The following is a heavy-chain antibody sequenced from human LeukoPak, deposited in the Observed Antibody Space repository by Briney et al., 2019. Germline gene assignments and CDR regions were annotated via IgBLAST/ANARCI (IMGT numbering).Heavy chain of an antibody. Sequence: AGGSLRLTCAASGFTFSSYWMHWVRQAPGKGLVWVSRINSDGSSTSYAASVKGRFTISRDNAKNTLYLQMNSLRAEDTAVYYCAREWELPHFDYWGQGTLVTVSS. CDR3: AREWELPHFDY. CDR2: INSDGSST. CDR1: GFTFSSYW. J-gene: IGHJ4*02. D-gene: IGHD1-26*01. V-gene: IGHV3-74*01.